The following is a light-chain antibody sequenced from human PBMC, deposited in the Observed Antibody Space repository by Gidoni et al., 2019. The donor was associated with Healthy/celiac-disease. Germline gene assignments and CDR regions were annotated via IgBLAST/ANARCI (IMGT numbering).Light chain of an antibody. CDR3: QQYYSTPYT. CDR2: WAS. J-gene: IGKJ2*01. V-gene: IGKV4-1*01. Sequence: DIVMTQSPDSLAVSLGERATIKCKSSQSFLYSPNNKNYLAWDQEKPGQPPKLLINWASTRESGVPDRFSGSGSGTDFTLTISSLQAEDVAVYYCQQYYSTPYTFGQGTKLEIK. CDR1: QSFLYSPNNKNY.